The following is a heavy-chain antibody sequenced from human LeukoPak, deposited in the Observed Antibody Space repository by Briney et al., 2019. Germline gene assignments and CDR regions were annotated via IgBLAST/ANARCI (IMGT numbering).Heavy chain of an antibody. Sequence: GASEKVSCKASGYTFTGYYMHWVRQAPGQGLEWMGGIIPIFGTANYAQKFQGRVTMTRDTSISTAYMELSRLRSDDTAVYYCARDRCIAVAGPGVTCYNWYDPWGQGTLVTVSS. CDR3: ARDRCIAVAGPGVTCYNWYDP. D-gene: IGHD6-19*01. J-gene: IGHJ5*02. CDR1: GYTFTGYY. V-gene: IGHV1-2*02. CDR2: IIPIFGTA.